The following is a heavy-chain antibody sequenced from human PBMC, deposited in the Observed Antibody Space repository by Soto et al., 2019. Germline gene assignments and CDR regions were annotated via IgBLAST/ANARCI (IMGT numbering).Heavy chain of an antibody. Sequence: EVQLVESGGGLVQPGGSLRLSCAASGFTFSDHYMDWVRQAPGKGLEWVCRSKNKADSYTTEYAASVKGRFTISRDGSKNSLFLQMNSLKPADTAVYYCTVWGSGNDFGAAWGQGILVTVSS. V-gene: IGHV3-72*01. CDR2: SKNKADSYTT. CDR3: TVWGSGNDFGAA. J-gene: IGHJ4*02. D-gene: IGHD3-10*01. CDR1: GFTFSDHY.